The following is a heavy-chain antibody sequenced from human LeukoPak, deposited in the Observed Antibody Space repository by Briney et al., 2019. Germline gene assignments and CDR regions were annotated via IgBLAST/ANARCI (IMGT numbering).Heavy chain of an antibody. CDR2: INPNSGGT. CDR3: AREIPLTYSSSWEGYFDY. D-gene: IGHD6-13*01. V-gene: IGHV1-2*02. Sequence: ASVKVSCTSSAYTFTVYYMHWVRQAPGQGLEWMGWINPNSGGTNYAQKFQGRVTMTRDTSISTAYMELSRLRSDDTAVYYCAREIPLTYSSSWEGYFDYWGQGTLVTVS. CDR1: AYTFTVYY. J-gene: IGHJ4*02.